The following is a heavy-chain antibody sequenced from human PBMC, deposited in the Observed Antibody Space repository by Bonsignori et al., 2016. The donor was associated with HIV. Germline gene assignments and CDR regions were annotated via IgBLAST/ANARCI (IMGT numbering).Heavy chain of an antibody. D-gene: IGHD3-10*02. J-gene: IGHJ1*01. Sequence: WVRQAPGQGLEWMGWINPNSGDMNLGKKFQGRVTLTRDTSADTVYMEMGRLRPDDTAVYFCARISSGSYFRSFFDSWGQGVQVTVSS. V-gene: IGHV1-2*02. CDR3: ARISSGSYFRSFFDS. CDR2: INPNSGDM.